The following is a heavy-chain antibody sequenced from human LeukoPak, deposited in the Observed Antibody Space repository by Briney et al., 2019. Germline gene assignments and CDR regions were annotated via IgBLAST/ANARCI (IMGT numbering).Heavy chain of an antibody. CDR1: GGSISSYY. Sequence: SETLSLTCTVSGGSISSYYWSWIRQPPGKGLEWIGYIYYSGSTNYNPSLKSRVTISVDTSKNQFSLKLSSVTAADTAVYYCARDYASRLWFGELNWFDPWGQGTLVTVSS. CDR2: IYYSGST. D-gene: IGHD3-10*01. CDR3: ARDYASRLWFGELNWFDP. J-gene: IGHJ5*02. V-gene: IGHV4-59*01.